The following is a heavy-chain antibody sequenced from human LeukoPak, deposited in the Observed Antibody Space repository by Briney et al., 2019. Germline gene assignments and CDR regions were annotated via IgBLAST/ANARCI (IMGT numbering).Heavy chain of an antibody. CDR1: GYTFNGYY. CDR3: ARGRSGSYYEDFYFDY. V-gene: IGHV1-2*02. J-gene: IGHJ4*02. Sequence: GASVKVSCKASGYTFNGYYLHWVRPAPGQGLEWMGWISPNSGGTNSAQKFQGRVTLTRDMSISTVYIELRSLTSDDTAIFYCARGRSGSYYEDFYFDYWGQGTLVTVSS. D-gene: IGHD3-10*01. CDR2: ISPNSGGT.